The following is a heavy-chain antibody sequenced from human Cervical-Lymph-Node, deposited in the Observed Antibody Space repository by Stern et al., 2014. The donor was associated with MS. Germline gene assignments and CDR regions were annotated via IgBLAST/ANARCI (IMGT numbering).Heavy chain of an antibody. V-gene: IGHV6-1*02. Sequence: VQLQQSGPGLVKPSQTLSVTCAISGDSVSSNSAAWNWIRQSPSRGLEWLGRTYSRSKWYTDYAVSVKSRITINPDTSKNLLSLQLNSVTPDDTAVYCCARDQGSPEGFDYWGQGTLVTVSS. CDR1: GDSVSSNSAA. J-gene: IGHJ4*02. CDR2: TYSRSKWYT. D-gene: IGHD1-26*01. CDR3: ARDQGSPEGFDY.